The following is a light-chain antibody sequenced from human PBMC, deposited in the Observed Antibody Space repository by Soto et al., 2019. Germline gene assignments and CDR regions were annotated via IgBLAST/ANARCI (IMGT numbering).Light chain of an antibody. V-gene: IGKV1-5*01. CDR1: QSISSW. J-gene: IGKJ1*01. Sequence: DIQMTQSPCTLSASVGDRVTITCRASQSISSWLAWYQQKPGKAPKLLIYDASSLESGVPSRFSGSGSGTEFTLTISSLQPDDFATYYCQQYNSYSWTFGQGTKVDTK. CDR2: DAS. CDR3: QQYNSYSWT.